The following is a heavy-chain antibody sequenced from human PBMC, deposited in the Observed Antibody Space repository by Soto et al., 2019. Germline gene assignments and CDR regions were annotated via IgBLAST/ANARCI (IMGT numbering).Heavy chain of an antibody. V-gene: IGHV3-33*01. D-gene: IGHD2-21*02. CDR2: IWYDGSNK. J-gene: IGHJ4*02. CDR3: ARGRDCGGDCYWLDY. Sequence: QVQLVESGGGVVQPGRSLRLSCAASGFTFSSYGMHWVRQAPGKGLEWVAVIWYDGSNKYYADSVKGRFTISRDNSKNTLYLQMNSLRAEDTAVYYCARGRDCGGDCYWLDYWGQGTLVTVSS. CDR1: GFTFSSYG.